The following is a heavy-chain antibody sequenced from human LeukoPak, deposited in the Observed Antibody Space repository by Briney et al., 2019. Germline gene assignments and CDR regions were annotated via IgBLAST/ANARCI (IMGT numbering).Heavy chain of an antibody. V-gene: IGHV3-30*02. CDR3: AKELATFVNWFDP. D-gene: IGHD5-12*01. CDR2: IRYDGSNK. CDR1: GFTFSSYG. Sequence: GGSLRLSCAASGFTFSSYGMHWVRQAPGKGLEWVAFIRYDGSNKYYADSVKGRFTISRDNSKNTLYLQMNSLRAEDTAVYYCAKELATFVNWFDPWGQGTLVTVSS. J-gene: IGHJ5*02.